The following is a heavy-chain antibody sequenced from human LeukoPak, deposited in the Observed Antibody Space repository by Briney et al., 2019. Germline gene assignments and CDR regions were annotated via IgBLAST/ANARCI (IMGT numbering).Heavy chain of an antibody. CDR3: ARDPGYGAVDY. CDR1: GFTLSSYS. D-gene: IGHD5-18*01. Sequence: GGSLRLSCAASGFTLSSYSMNWVRQAPGKGLEWISYISSVTTTIYYADSVKGRFTISRDSAKNSLYLQMSSLRAEDTAVYYCARDPGYGAVDYWGQGTLITVSS. V-gene: IGHV3-48*01. CDR2: ISSVTTTI. J-gene: IGHJ4*02.